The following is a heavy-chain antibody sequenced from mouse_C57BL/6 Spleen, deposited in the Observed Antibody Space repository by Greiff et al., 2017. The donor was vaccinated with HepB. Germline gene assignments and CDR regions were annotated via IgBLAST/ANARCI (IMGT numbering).Heavy chain of an antibody. V-gene: IGHV1-7*01. CDR2: INPSSGYT. Sequence: QVQLQQSGAELAKPGASVKLSCKASGYTFTSYWMHWVKQRPGQGLEWIGYINPSSGYTEYNQKFKDKATLTADKSSSTAYMQLSSLTYEDSAVYYCARPPSTVGGYFDVWGTGTTVTVSS. CDR3: ARPPSTVGGYFDV. CDR1: GYTFTSYW. D-gene: IGHD1-1*01. J-gene: IGHJ1*03.